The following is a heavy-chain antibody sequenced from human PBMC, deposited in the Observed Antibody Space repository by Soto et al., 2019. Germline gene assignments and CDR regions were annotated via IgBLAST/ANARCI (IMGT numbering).Heavy chain of an antibody. CDR2: MNPNSGNT. V-gene: IGHV1-8*01. D-gene: IGHD6-13*01. J-gene: IGHJ6*02. Sequence: ASVKVSCKASGYTFTSYDINWVRQATGQGLEWMGWMNPNSGNTGYAQKFQGRVTMTRNTSISTAYMELSSLRSEDTAVYYWASQSYSSSPLYYYYGMDVWGQGTTVTVSS. CDR3: ASQSYSSSPLYYYYGMDV. CDR1: GYTFTSYD.